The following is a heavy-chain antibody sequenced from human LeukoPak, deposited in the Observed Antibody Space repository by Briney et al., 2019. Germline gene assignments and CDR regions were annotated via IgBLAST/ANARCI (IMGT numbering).Heavy chain of an antibody. J-gene: IGHJ1*01. D-gene: IGHD5-18*01. CDR1: GFTFNTLA. CDR2: INARGFIT. Sequence: GGSLRLSCAASGFTFNTLAMSWVRQAPGKGLEWISSINARGFITYYADSMKGRFTISRDNSKNTLFLRMNTLSVEDKAVYHCLYRITAMVGGWLPHGSEGILVTV. CDR3: LYRITAMVGGWLPH. V-gene: IGHV3-23*01.